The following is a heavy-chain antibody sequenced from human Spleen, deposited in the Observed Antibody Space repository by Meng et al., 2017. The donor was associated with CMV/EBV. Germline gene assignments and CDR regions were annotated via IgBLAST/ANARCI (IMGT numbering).Heavy chain of an antibody. J-gene: IGHJ4*02. Sequence: GGSLRLSCAASRFTFSSYWMTWVRQAPGKGLEWVANIKQDGSEKYYVDSVKGRFTISRDNAKNSLYLQMNSLRAEDTAVYYCARERSSGGFDYWGQGTLVTVSS. V-gene: IGHV3-7*01. CDR2: IKQDGSEK. CDR1: RFTFSSYW. CDR3: ARERSSGGFDY. D-gene: IGHD2-15*01.